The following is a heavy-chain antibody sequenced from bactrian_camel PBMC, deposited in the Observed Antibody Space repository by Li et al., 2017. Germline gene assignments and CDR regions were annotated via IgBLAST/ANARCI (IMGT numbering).Heavy chain of an antibody. CDR2: MNRGGAMT. CDR1: GYTSSPYC. CDR3: AAQTSYYSITLNARAYNS. J-gene: IGHJ6*01. Sequence: HVQLVESGGGSVQAGESLRLSCAASGYTSSPYCMAWFRQAPGKEREAVVAMNRGGAMTSYAGSVKGRFTASRDNSRNMMYLQMDNLKPEDTAMYFCAAQTSYYSITLNARAYNSWGQGTQVTVS. V-gene: IGHV3S1*01. D-gene: IGHD2*01.